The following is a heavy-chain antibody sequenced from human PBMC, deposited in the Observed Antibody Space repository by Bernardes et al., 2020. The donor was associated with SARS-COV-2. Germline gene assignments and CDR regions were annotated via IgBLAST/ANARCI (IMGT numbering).Heavy chain of an antibody. CDR3: ARDRAVNWFDP. CDR1: RFTFSSYW. D-gene: IGHD3-10*01. Sequence: GGSLRLSCAASRFTFSSYWMSWVRQAPGKGLEWVANIKQDGIEKYYVDSVKGRFTISRDTAKNSLYLQMNSLRAEDAAVYFCARDRAVNWFDPWGQGTLVTVSS. V-gene: IGHV3-7*01. J-gene: IGHJ5*02. CDR2: IKQDGIEK.